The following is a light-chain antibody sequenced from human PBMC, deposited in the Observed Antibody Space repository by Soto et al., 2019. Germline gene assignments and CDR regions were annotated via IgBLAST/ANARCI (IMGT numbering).Light chain of an antibody. J-gene: IGKJ4*01. CDR1: QSVSSY. CDR3: QQRRNWPLT. CDR2: DAS. Sequence: EIVLTQSPATLSLSPGERATLSCRASQSVSSYLAWYQQKPGQAPRLLIYDASNRATGIPARFSGSGSGTDFTLTISSLAPEDFAVYYCQQRRNWPLTFGGGTKVEI. V-gene: IGKV3-11*01.